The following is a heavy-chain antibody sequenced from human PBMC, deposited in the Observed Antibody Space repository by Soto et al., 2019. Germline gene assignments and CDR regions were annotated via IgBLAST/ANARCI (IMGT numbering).Heavy chain of an antibody. D-gene: IGHD3-22*01. CDR2: IYYSGST. V-gene: IGHV4-30-4*01. CDR1: GGSISSGDYY. J-gene: IGHJ4*02. Sequence: QVQLQESGPGLVKPSQTLSLTCTVSGGSISSGDYYWSWIRQPPGKGLEWIGYIYYSGSTYYNPSLKSRVTISVDTSKNQFSLKLSSVTAADTAVYYCARYASSGPLTSGFDYWGQGTLVTVSS. CDR3: ARYASSGPLTSGFDY.